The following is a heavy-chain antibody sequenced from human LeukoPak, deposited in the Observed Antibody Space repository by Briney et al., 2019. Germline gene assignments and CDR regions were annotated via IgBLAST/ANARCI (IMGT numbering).Heavy chain of an antibody. CDR1: GGSFSGYY. D-gene: IGHD4-17*01. CDR3: ARGHYGDYVPDY. Sequence: PSETLSLTCAVYGGSFSGYYWSWIRQPPGKGLEWIGEINHSGSTNYNPSLKSRVTISVDTSKNQFSLKLSSVTAADTAVYYCARGHYGDYVPDYWGQGTLVTASS. J-gene: IGHJ4*02. CDR2: INHSGST. V-gene: IGHV4-34*01.